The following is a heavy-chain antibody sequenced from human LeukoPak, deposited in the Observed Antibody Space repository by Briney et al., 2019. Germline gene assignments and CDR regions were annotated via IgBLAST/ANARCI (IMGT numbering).Heavy chain of an antibody. CDR3: AKRDDAFDI. CDR2: ISGSGGST. V-gene: IGHV3-23*01. J-gene: IGHJ3*02. CDR1: GFTFSNYA. Sequence: GGSLRLSCAASGFTFSNYAMSWVRQAPGKGLEWVSSISGSGGSTYDADSVKGRFTISRDNSKNTLYLQMNSLRAEDTAVYYCAKRDDAFDIWGQGTMVTASS.